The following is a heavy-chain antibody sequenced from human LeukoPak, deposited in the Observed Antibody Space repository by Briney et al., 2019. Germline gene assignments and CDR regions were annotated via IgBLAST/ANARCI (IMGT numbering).Heavy chain of an antibody. D-gene: IGHD4-17*01. Sequence: PGGSLRLSCEASGFTFRRNGMSWVRQAPGKGLEWVSGISDSGDNTYYADSVKGRFTISRDNSKNTLYLHMNSLRAEDTALYYCAKPSLDRYRDPYHFDYWGQGTLVTVSS. CDR2: ISDSGDNT. CDR3: AKPSLDRYRDPYHFDY. V-gene: IGHV3-23*01. J-gene: IGHJ4*02. CDR1: GFTFRRNG.